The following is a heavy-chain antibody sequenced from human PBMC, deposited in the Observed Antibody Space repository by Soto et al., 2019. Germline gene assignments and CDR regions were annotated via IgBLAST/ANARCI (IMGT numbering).Heavy chain of an antibody. D-gene: IGHD6-13*01. Sequence: SGPTLVNPTQTLTLTCTFSGFSLSTSGMRVSWIRQPPGKALEWLARIDWDDDKLYSTSLKTRLTISKDTSKNQVVLTMTNMDPVDTATYYCARSIVADGNRSFARWGQGTLVTVSS. V-gene: IGHV2-70*04. CDR3: ARSIVADGNRSFAR. CDR2: IDWDDDK. CDR1: GFSLSTSGMR. J-gene: IGHJ5*02.